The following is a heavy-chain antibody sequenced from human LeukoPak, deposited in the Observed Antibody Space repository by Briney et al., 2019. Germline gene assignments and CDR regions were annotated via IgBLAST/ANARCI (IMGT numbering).Heavy chain of an antibody. V-gene: IGHV1-18*01. D-gene: IGHD3-16*02. CDR3: ARDDPFLLISRVIVIDY. CDR1: GYTFTSYG. Sequence: GASVKVSCKASGYTFTSYGISWVRQAPGQGLEWMGWISAYNGNTNYAQKLQGRVTMTTDTSTSTAYMELRSLRSDDTAVYYCARDDPFLLISRVIVIDYWGQGTLVTVSS. CDR2: ISAYNGNT. J-gene: IGHJ4*02.